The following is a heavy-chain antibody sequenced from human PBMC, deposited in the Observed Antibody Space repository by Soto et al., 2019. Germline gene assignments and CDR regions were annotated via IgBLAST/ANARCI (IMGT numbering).Heavy chain of an antibody. CDR2: ISAYNGNT. CDR1: VYTFTSYG. J-gene: IGHJ4*02. V-gene: IGHV1-18*01. CDR3: ARGVPVINRLRYFDWLYRFDY. Sequence: GASVKVSCKASVYTFTSYGISWVRQAPGQGLEWMGWISAYNGNTNYAQKLQGRVTMTTDTSTSTAYMELRSLRFDDTAVHYCARGVPVINRLRYFDWLYRFDYWGQGTLVTVSS. D-gene: IGHD3-9*01.